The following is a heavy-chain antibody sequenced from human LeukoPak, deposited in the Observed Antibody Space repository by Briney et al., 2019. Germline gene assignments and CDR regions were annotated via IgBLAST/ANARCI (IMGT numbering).Heavy chain of an antibody. J-gene: IGHJ4*02. CDR3: AKDVGGVYCSSTSCSNLAFDY. D-gene: IGHD2-2*01. V-gene: IGHV3-23*01. Sequence: GGSLRLSCAASGFTFNNHGMNWVRQAPGKGLEWVSGISPGGDITYYADSVQGWFTISRDNSKNTVYLQMNSLRAEDTAVYYCAKDVGGVYCSSTSCSNLAFDYWGQGTLVTVSS. CDR1: GFTFNNHG. CDR2: ISPGGDIT.